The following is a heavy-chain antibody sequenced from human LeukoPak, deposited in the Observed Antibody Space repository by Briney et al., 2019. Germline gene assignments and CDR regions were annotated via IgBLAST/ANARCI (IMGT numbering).Heavy chain of an antibody. Sequence: ASVKVSCKASGYSFSSCSISWVRQAPGQGREWMGWISGYNGKTNYAQKFQGRVTLTTDTSTSTAYMELRSLRSDDTAIYYCARGLNWNYDLGWVAPWGQGTLVAVSS. CDR2: ISGYNGKT. J-gene: IGHJ5*02. CDR1: GYSFSSCS. CDR3: ARGLNWNYDLGWVAP. D-gene: IGHD1-7*01. V-gene: IGHV1-18*01.